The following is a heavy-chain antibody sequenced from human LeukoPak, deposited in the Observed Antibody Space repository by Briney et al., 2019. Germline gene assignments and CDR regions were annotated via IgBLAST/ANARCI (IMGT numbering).Heavy chain of an antibody. J-gene: IGHJ5*02. CDR3: ARAKGSGYFQNNWFDP. D-gene: IGHD3-3*01. CDR1: GYTLTELS. CDR2: FDPEDGET. V-gene: IGHV1-24*01. Sequence: ASVKVSCKVSGYTLTELSMHWVRQAPGKGLEWMGGFDPEDGETVYAQKFQGRVTMTEDTSTDTAYMELSSLRSEDTAVYYCARAKGSGYFQNNWFDPWGQGTLVTVSS.